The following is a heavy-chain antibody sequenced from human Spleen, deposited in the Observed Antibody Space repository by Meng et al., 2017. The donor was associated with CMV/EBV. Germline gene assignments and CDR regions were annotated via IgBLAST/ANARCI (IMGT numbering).Heavy chain of an antibody. CDR1: GFTFSDYP. J-gene: IGHJ4*02. D-gene: IGHD1-20*01. V-gene: IGHV3-23*01. CDR3: AKDDNWNGNY. Sequence: GESLKISCGGSGFTFSDYPMSWVRQAPGKGLEWVSGISGSGGATYYADSVKGRFTMSRDNSKNTLYLQMNSLRAEDTAVYYCAKDDNWNGNYWGQGTLVTVSS. CDR2: ISGSGGAT.